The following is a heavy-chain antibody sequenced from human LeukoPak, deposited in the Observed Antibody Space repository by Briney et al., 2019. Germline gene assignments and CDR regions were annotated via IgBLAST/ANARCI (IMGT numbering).Heavy chain of an antibody. V-gene: IGHV4-59*12. Sequence: PSETLSLTCTVSGGSISSYYWSWIRQPPGKGLEWIGYIYYSGSTNYNPSLKSRATISVDTSKNQFSLTLNSVTAADTGVYYCAREYSSSDWYFDLWGRGTLVTVSS. CDR1: GGSISSYY. CDR2: IYYSGST. J-gene: IGHJ2*01. D-gene: IGHD6-6*01. CDR3: AREYSSSDWYFDL.